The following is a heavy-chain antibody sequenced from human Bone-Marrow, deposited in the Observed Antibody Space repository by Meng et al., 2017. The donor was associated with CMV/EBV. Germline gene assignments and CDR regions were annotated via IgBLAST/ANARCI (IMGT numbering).Heavy chain of an antibody. CDR1: GYRFTSYD. CDR3: ARQLGSSWFDP. Sequence: ASVKVSCKASGYRFTSYDINWVRQAPGQGLEWMGWMNPNSGHTGYAQKFQGRVTITRNTSISTAYMSLGSLRSEDTAVYYCARQLGSSWFDPWGQGTLVTVSS. V-gene: IGHV1-8*03. CDR2: MNPNSGHT. J-gene: IGHJ5*02. D-gene: IGHD6-13*01.